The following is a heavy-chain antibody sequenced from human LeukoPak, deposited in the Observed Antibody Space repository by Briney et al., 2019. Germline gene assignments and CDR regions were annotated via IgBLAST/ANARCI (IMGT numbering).Heavy chain of an antibody. CDR3: ATDLVAVAGMGNDY. Sequence: ASVKVSCKVSGYTLTELSVHWVRQAPGKGLEWMGGFDPEDGETIYAQKFQGRVTMTEDTSTGTAYMELSSLRSEDTAVYYCATDLVAVAGMGNDYWGQGTLVTVSS. V-gene: IGHV1-24*01. CDR1: GYTLTELS. D-gene: IGHD6-19*01. CDR2: FDPEDGET. J-gene: IGHJ4*02.